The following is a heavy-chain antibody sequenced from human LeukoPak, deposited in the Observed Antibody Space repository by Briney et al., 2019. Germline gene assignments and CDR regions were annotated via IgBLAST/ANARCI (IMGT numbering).Heavy chain of an antibody. CDR1: GGSFSGYY. Sequence: SETLSLTCAVYGGSFSGYYWSWIRQPPGKGLEWIGEINHSGSTNYNPSLKSRVTISVDTSKNQFSLKLSSVTAADTAVYYCARGKYSSSWHNPWFDPGAREPWSPSPQ. D-gene: IGHD6-13*01. V-gene: IGHV4-34*01. CDR2: INHSGST. CDR3: ARGKYSSSWHNPWFDP. J-gene: IGHJ5*02.